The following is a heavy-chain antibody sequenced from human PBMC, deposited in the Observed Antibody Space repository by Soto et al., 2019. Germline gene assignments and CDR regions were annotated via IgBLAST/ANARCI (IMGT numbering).Heavy chain of an antibody. CDR2: ISGSGGST. CDR3: ARRGPGTYFDY. Sequence: EVQLLESGGGLVQPGGSLRLSCAASGFTFSSYDMRWVRQAPGKGLEWVSAISGSGGSTYYADSVKGRFTISRDNSKHTLYLQMNSLRAEDTAVYYCARRGPGTYFDYWGQGTLVTVSS. D-gene: IGHD6-13*01. V-gene: IGHV3-23*01. CDR1: GFTFSSYD. J-gene: IGHJ4*02.